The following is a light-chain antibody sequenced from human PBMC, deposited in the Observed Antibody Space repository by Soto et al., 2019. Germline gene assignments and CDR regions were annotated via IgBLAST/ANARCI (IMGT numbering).Light chain of an antibody. Sequence: QSALTQPPSASGSPGQSVTISCTGTSSDVGDNYVSWYQQHLGKAPKLIIYEVSQRPSGVPDRFSGSKSGNTASLTVSGLQTEDEADYYCQAWDSSTAHVVFGGGTKLTVL. V-gene: IGLV2-8*01. CDR3: QAWDSSTAHVV. J-gene: IGLJ2*01. CDR2: EVS. CDR1: SSDVGDNY.